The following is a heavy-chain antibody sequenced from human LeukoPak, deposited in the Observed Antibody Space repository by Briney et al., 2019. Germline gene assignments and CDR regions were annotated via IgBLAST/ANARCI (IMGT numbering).Heavy chain of an antibody. V-gene: IGHV3-30*02. CDR3: AKDLDSWKFGYGHYYFDY. J-gene: IGHJ4*02. Sequence: PGGSLRLSCAASGFTFSSYGMHWVRQAPGKGLEWVAFIRYDGSNKYYADSVKGRFTISRDNSKNTLYLQMNSLRAEDTAVYYCAKDLDSWKFGYGHYYFDYWGQGTLVTVSS. CDR2: IRYDGSNK. D-gene: IGHD1-20*01. CDR1: GFTFSSYG.